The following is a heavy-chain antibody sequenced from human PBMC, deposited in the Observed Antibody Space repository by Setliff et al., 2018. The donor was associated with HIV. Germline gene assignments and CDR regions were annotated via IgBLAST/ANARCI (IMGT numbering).Heavy chain of an antibody. CDR3: VRDPRFSGYAQAFDF. J-gene: IGHJ4*02. CDR1: GYTFTDYY. V-gene: IGHV1-2*02. Sequence: ASVKVSCKASGYTFTDYYVHRVRLAPGRGLEWMGVINPKSGDTNYAQKFQGRVTMTRDTSISTAYMELDRLGSDDTAVYYCVRDPRFSGYAQAFDFWGQGSLVTVPQ. D-gene: IGHD5-12*01. CDR2: INPKSGDT.